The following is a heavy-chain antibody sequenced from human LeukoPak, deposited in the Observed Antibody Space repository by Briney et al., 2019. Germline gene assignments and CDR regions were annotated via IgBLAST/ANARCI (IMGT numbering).Heavy chain of an antibody. J-gene: IGHJ4*02. CDR2: IIPIFGTA. Sequence: SVKVSCKASGYTFTGYYMRWVRQAPGQGLEWMGGIIPIFGTANYAQKFQGRVTITADKSTSTAYMELSSLRSEDTAVYYCARDRCSSTSCYFSYWGQGTLVTVSS. V-gene: IGHV1-69*06. D-gene: IGHD2-2*01. CDR1: GYTFTGYY. CDR3: ARDRCSSTSCYFSY.